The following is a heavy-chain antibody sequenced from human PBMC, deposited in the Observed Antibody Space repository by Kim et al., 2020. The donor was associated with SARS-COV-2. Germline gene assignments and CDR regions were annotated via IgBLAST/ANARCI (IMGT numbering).Heavy chain of an antibody. D-gene: IGHD6-13*01. J-gene: IGHJ4*02. CDR3: AGRQQLEIDY. Sequence: STNYNPSLKSRVTMSVDTSKNQFSLKLSSVTAADTAVYYCAGRQQLEIDYWGQGTLVTVSS. V-gene: IGHV4-4*07. CDR2: ST.